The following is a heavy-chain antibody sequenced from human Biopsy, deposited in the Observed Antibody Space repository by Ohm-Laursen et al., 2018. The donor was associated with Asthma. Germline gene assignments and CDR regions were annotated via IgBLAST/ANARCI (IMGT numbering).Heavy chain of an antibody. Sequence: SLRLSCTASGFSFGSFGMHWVRQVPGKGPEWVALISFDGRCEYYADSVKGRFTISRDNPMKRLYLQMSSLTAEDTAVYYCASRGGDFWSGYYMDYWGQGTLVTVSS. J-gene: IGHJ4*02. CDR2: ISFDGRCE. D-gene: IGHD3-3*01. V-gene: IGHV3-30*03. CDR1: GFSFGSFG. CDR3: ASRGGDFWSGYYMDY.